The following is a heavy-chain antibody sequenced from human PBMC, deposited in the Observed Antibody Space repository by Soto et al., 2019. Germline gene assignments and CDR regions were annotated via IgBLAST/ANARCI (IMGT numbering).Heavy chain of an antibody. Sequence: SXKVSCKAAGYTXTNNDSHLVRQAPGQGLEWIGWMNTNTNTTDSEEVFEGRVSLTWDASISTAYMQLNSLKLDDTAVYYCAREVVETSSLWLDPWGQGTLVTVSS. CDR1: GYTXTNND. CDR2: MNTNTNTT. CDR3: AREVVETSSLWLDP. J-gene: IGHJ5*02. V-gene: IGHV1-8*01. D-gene: IGHD6-6*01.